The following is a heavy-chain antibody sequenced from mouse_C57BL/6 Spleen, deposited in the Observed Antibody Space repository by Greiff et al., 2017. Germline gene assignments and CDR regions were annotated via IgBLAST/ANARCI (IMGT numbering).Heavy chain of an antibody. Sequence: EVQLQQSGPELVKPGASVKMSCKASGYTFTDYNMHWVKQSHGKSLEWIGYINPNNGGTSYNQKFKGKATLTVNKSSSTAYMERRSLTSEDSAVYYCARPAQATGGFAYWGQGTLVTVSA. CDR3: ARPAQATGGFAY. CDR2: INPNNGGT. CDR1: GYTFTDYN. V-gene: IGHV1-22*01. D-gene: IGHD3-2*02. J-gene: IGHJ3*01.